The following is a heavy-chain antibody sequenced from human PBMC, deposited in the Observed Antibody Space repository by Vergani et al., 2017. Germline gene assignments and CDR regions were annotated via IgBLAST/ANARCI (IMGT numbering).Heavy chain of an antibody. V-gene: IGHV4-30-4*01. D-gene: IGHD3-22*01. CDR3: DRVRRVDSSGYYYYYGMDV. CDR2: IYYSGNT. Sequence: QVQLQESGPGLVKPSQTLSLTCTVSGGSISSGDYYWSWIRQPPGKGLEWIGYIYYSGNTYYNPSLKSRVTISVDTSKNQFSLKLSSVTAADTAVYYWDRVRRVDSSGYYYYYGMDVWGQGTTVTVSS. CDR1: GGSISSGDYY. J-gene: IGHJ6*02.